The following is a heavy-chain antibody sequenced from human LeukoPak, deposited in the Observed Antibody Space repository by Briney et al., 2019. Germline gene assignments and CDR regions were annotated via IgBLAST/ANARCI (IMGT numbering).Heavy chain of an antibody. V-gene: IGHV3-7*01. CDR3: ATYSILNAREFRY. J-gene: IGHJ1*01. CDR2: VQHIGGET. Sequence: GGSLRLSCAGSGFAFSNSWMGWVRQAPGKGLEWVANVQHIGGETYYVDSVKGRFTISRDNAKNSVYLQMNSLGADDTAVYYCATYSILNAREFRYWGQGTLVTVTS. D-gene: IGHD4-11*01. CDR1: GFAFSNSW.